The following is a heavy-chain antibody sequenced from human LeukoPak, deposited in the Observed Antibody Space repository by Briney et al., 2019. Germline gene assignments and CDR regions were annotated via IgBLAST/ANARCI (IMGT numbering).Heavy chain of an antibody. V-gene: IGHV3-7*03. D-gene: IGHD3-16*01. J-gene: IGHJ6*02. CDR1: GFTFSSYW. Sequence: LTGGSLRLSCAASGFTFSSYWMNWARQAPGKGLEWVASINHNGNVNYYVDSVKGRFTISRDNAKNSLYLRMSNLRAEDTAVYFCARGGGLDVWGQGATVTVSS. CDR3: ARGGGLDV. CDR2: INHNGNVN.